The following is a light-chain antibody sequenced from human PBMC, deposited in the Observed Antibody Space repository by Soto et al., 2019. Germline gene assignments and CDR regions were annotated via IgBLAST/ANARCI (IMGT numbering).Light chain of an antibody. Sequence: IAMTQSPATLSVSPGERATLSCRASQTVIRNLAWYQQKPGQTPRLLIFGASTRATGIPARFSGSGSGTEFTLTISSLQPEDFAVYYCQQYAVWPPQTFGQGTEVDIK. V-gene: IGKV3-15*01. CDR3: QQYAVWPPQT. J-gene: IGKJ1*01. CDR1: QTVIRN. CDR2: GAS.